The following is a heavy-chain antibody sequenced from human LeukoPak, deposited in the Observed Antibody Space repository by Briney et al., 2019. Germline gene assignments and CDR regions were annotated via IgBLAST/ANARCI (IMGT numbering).Heavy chain of an antibody. D-gene: IGHD5-18*01. V-gene: IGHV3-7*01. CDR1: GFTFSSFW. CDR3: ASGGSYGLLDY. J-gene: IGHJ4*02. Sequence: GGSLRLSCSASGFTFSSFWMGWVRQAPGKGLEWVASIRWDDERHHVDSVTGRFSVSRDNAKNSLYLQMNSLRAEDTAVYFCASGGSYGLLDYWGQGTLVTVSS. CDR2: IRWDDER.